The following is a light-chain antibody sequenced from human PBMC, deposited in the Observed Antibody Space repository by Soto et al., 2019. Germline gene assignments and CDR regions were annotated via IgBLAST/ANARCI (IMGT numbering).Light chain of an antibody. CDR3: QQYDTSPT. Sequence: EIVLTQPPGTLSLSPGERATLSCRASQSVSSTYLAWYQQKPGQAPKLLISGASRRATGIPDRFSGSGSGTDFTLTISRLEPEDFAVYFCQQYDTSPTFGPGTKVDIK. CDR2: GAS. J-gene: IGKJ3*01. V-gene: IGKV3-20*01. CDR1: QSVSSTY.